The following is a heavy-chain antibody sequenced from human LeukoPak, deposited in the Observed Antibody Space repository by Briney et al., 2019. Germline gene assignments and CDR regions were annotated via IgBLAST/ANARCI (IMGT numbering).Heavy chain of an antibody. CDR1: GDSITSGTYY. CDR3: ADSSGDY. CDR2: IYTSGST. V-gene: IGHV4-61*02. Sequence: SETLSLTCTVSGDSITSGTYYWTWIRQPAGKGLEWIGRIYTSGSTNYKPSLKSRVSISLDTSKNHFSLRLSSVTAADTAVYYCADSSGDYWGQGTLVTVSS. D-gene: IGHD6-19*01. J-gene: IGHJ4*02.